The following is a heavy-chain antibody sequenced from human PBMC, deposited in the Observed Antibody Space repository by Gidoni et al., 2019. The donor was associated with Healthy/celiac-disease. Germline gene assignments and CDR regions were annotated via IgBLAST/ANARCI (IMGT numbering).Heavy chain of an antibody. Sequence: QVQLVESGGGVVQPGRSLRPSCAASGFTFSRYGMHWVRQAPGKGLEWVAVISYDGSNKYYADSVKGRFTISRDNSKNTLYLQMNSLRAEDTAVYYCAKVVGAYYYDSSGYFDYWGQGTLVTVSS. CDR1: GFTFSRYG. V-gene: IGHV3-30*18. CDR2: ISYDGSNK. D-gene: IGHD3-22*01. CDR3: AKVVGAYYYDSSGYFDY. J-gene: IGHJ4*02.